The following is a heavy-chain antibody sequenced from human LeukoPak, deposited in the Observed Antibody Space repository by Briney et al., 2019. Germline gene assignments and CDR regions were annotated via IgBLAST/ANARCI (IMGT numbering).Heavy chain of an antibody. CDR2: IHNSGRT. J-gene: IGHJ4*02. D-gene: IGHD1-14*01. CDR1: GGSVSSYY. V-gene: IGHV4-59*08. Sequence: SETLSLTCSASGGSVSSYYWSWIRQSPGKGLEWIGYIHNSGRTNYNPSLKSRVTGFVDTSKNQVSLRLSSVTAADTAVYYCARHGTISSESYFDYWGQGALVTVSS. CDR3: ARHGTISSESYFDY.